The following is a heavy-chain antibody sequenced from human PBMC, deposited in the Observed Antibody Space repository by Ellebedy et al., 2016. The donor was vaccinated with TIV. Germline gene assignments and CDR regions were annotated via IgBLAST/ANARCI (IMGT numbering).Heavy chain of an antibody. CDR1: GYTFTSYY. J-gene: IGHJ6*02. CDR2: INPSGGST. CDR3: GAVSQSSAWYPLMDV. Sequence: ASVKVSCKASGYTFTSYYMHWVRQAPGQGLEWMGIINPSGGSTSYAQKLQGRVTMTRDTSTSTVYMELTNLISEDTAIYYCGAVSQSSAWYPLMDVWGPGTTVTVSS. V-gene: IGHV1-46*04. D-gene: IGHD6-19*01.